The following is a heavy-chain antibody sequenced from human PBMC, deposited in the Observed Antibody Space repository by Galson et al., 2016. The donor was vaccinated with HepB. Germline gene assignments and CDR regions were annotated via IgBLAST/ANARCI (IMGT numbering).Heavy chain of an antibody. CDR2: ITSGGTT. J-gene: IGHJ4*02. Sequence: SLRLSCATSGFTFGDYAMSWFRQAPGKGLEWVSGITSGGTTYYADSVKGRFTIARDNSKNTLYLQMNSLRADDTAVYYCAKCPPGTRGSLDSWGQGTLVTVSS. D-gene: IGHD1-14*01. CDR1: GFTFGDYA. CDR3: AKCPPGTRGSLDS. V-gene: IGHV3-23*01.